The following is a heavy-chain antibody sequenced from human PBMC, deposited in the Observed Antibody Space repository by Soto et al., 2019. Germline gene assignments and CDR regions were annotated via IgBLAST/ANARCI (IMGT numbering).Heavy chain of an antibody. Sequence: ASVKVSCKASGYTFTSYGISWVRQAPGQGLEWMGWISAYNGNTNYAQKLQGRVTMTTDTSTSTAYMELRSPRSDDTAVYYCARVKLTGNYLDYWGQGTLVTVSS. CDR2: ISAYNGNT. V-gene: IGHV1-18*01. CDR3: ARVKLTGNYLDY. J-gene: IGHJ4*02. D-gene: IGHD3-10*01. CDR1: GYTFTSYG.